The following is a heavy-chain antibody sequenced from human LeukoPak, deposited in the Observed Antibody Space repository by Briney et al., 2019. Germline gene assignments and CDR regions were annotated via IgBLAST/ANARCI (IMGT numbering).Heavy chain of an antibody. J-gene: IGHJ5*02. V-gene: IGHV4-4*07. CDR2: IFTSWST. CDR1: GASISNYY. CDR3: ARDRGLGWFDP. Sequence: SETVSLTCSVSGASISNYYWNLIRQPAAKGREGIGRIFTSWSTNYNPSLKIRVTISVRTSTNQFSLKLISVDAAATDAYSCARDRGLGWFDPWGQGTLVTVSS. D-gene: IGHD3-10*01.